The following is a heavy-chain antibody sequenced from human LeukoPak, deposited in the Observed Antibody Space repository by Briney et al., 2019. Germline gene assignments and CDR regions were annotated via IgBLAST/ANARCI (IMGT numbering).Heavy chain of an antibody. V-gene: IGHV1-2*02. J-gene: IGHJ4*02. CDR2: INPNSGGA. CDR3: ARRVEQQLTLDY. D-gene: IGHD6-13*01. CDR1: GYTFTGYY. Sequence: ASVKVSFKASGYTFTGYYMHWVRQAPGQGLEWMGWINPNSGGANYAQKFQGRVTMTRDTSISTAYMELSRLRSDDTAVYYCARRVEQQLTLDYWGQGTLVTVSS.